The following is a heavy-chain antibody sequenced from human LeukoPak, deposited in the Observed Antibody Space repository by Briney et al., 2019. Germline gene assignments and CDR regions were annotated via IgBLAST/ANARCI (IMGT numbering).Heavy chain of an antibody. CDR1: GFTFSSYA. J-gene: IGHJ4*02. D-gene: IGHD6-19*01. CDR3: AKGWDSSGWYYSY. V-gene: IGHV3-23*01. Sequence: GGSLRLSCAASGFTFSSYAMSWVRQAPGKGLEWVSAISGSGGSTYYADSVKGRSTISRDNSKNTLYLQMNSLRAEDTAVYYCAKGWDSSGWYYSYWGQGTLVTVSS. CDR2: ISGSGGST.